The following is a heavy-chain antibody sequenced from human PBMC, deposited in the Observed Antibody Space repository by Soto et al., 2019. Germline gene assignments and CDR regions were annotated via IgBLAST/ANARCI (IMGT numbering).Heavy chain of an antibody. CDR1: GYTFTSYY. J-gene: IGHJ2*01. D-gene: IGHD2-2*01. CDR3: ARDQGYCISTSCYPNWYFDL. CDR2: INPSGGST. Sequence: QVQLVQSGAEVKKPGASVKVSCKASGYTFTSYYMHWVRQAPGQGLEWRGIINPSGGSTSYAQKFQGRVTMTRDTSAITVYMEVSSLRSEDTAVYYCARDQGYCISTSCYPNWYFDLWGRGTLVTVSS. V-gene: IGHV1-46*01.